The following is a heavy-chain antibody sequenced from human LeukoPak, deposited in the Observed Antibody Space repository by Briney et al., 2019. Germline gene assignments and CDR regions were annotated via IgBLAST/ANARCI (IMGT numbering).Heavy chain of an antibody. CDR1: GFSFSNYA. J-gene: IGHJ4*02. Sequence: GGSLRLSCAASGFSFSNYAMSWVRQAPGKGLEWVSGVTSGGGHIYYADFVKGRFTISRDDSKNTLFLQMDSLRVEDTAVYYCAKDDSGWHPLGFDYWAQGTLVTVSS. CDR3: AKDDSGWHPLGFDY. D-gene: IGHD6-19*01. CDR2: VTSGGGHI. V-gene: IGHV3-23*01.